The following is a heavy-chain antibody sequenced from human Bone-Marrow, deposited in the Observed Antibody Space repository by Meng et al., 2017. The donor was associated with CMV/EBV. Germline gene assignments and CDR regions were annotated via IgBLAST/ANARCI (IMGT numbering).Heavy chain of an antibody. CDR2: IKQDGSEK. V-gene: IGHV3-7*04. Sequence: EVQLVESGGGLVQPGGSLRLSCAASGFTFSSYWMSWVRQAPGKGLEWVANIKQDGSEKYYVDSVKGRFTISRDNAKNSLYLQMNSLRAEDTAVYYCARDWDQPLDYFDYWGQGTLVTVSS. CDR3: ARDWDQPLDYFDY. J-gene: IGHJ4*02. CDR1: GFTFSSYW. D-gene: IGHD2-2*01.